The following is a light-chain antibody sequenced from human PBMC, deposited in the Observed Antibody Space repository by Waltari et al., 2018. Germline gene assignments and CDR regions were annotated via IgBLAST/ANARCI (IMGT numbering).Light chain of an antibody. J-gene: IGKJ4*01. CDR2: KAS. Sequence: DIQMTQSPSTLSASVGERVTITCRASQNINRWLAWYQQKPGKAPKLLLYKASSLESGVPSRFSGSGFGTEFTLTISSLQPDDFATYYCQQDSNFPITFGGGTKVEIK. CDR3: QQDSNFPIT. CDR1: QNINRW. V-gene: IGKV1-5*03.